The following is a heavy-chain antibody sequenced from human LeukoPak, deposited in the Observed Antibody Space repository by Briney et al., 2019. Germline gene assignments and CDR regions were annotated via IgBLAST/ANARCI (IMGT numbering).Heavy chain of an antibody. J-gene: IGHJ4*02. V-gene: IGHV3-23*01. CDR3: AKDLGRITFGGVIARGLEDY. CDR2: ISGSGGST. Sequence: GGSLRPSCAASGFTFSDYYMSWIRQAPGKGLEWVSAISGSGGSTYYADSVKGRFTISRDNSKNTLYLQMNSLRAEDTAVYYCAKDLGRITFGGVIARGLEDYWGQGTLVTVSS. D-gene: IGHD3-16*02. CDR1: GFTFSDYY.